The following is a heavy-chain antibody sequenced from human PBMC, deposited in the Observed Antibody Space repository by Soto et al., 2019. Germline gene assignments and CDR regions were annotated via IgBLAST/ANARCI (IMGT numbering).Heavy chain of an antibody. J-gene: IGHJ4*02. CDR1: GFSLSTTGGC. V-gene: IGHV2-5*02. Sequence: QITLKQSGPTLVKPTQALTLTCTFSGFSLSTTGGCVGWIRQPPGKALEWLALIYWDDDKRYSPSLKNKLTNTDHTAKNHLVLTIANMDPVDTATYYYAHRRARRYCSGGSRSGFDYWGQGTLVTVSS. CDR2: IYWDDDK. D-gene: IGHD2-15*01. CDR3: AHRRARRYCSGGSRSGFDY.